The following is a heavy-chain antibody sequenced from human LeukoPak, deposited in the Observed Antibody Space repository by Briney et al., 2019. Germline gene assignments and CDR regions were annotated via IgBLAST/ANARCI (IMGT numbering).Heavy chain of an antibody. V-gene: IGHV1-2*02. D-gene: IGHD3-10*01. J-gene: IGHJ4*02. Sequence: ASVKVSCKASGYTFTGYYMHWVRQAPGQGLEWMGWMNPNSGNTNYAQRFQGRVTMTRNTSINTAYMELSSLRSEDTAVYYCARVNYGPWGQGTLVTVSS. CDR1: GYTFTGYY. CDR3: ARVNYGP. CDR2: MNPNSGNT.